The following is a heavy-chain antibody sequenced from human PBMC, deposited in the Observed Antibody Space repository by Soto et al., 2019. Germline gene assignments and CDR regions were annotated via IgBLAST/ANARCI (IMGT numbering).Heavy chain of an antibody. CDR3: ATVYCSGGSCLFDY. CDR2: IIPILGIA. J-gene: IGHJ4*02. V-gene: IGHV1-69*02. Sequence: ASVKVSCKASGGTFSSYTISWVRQAPGQGLEWMGRIIPILGIANYAQKFQGRVTITADKSTSTAYMELSSLRSEDTAVYYCATVYCSGGSCLFDYWGQGTLVTVSS. D-gene: IGHD2-15*01. CDR1: GGTFSSYT.